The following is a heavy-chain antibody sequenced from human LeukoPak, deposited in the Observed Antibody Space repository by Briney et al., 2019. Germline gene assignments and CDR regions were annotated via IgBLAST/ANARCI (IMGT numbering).Heavy chain of an antibody. CDR3: ASLWFGELLSQDY. J-gene: IGHJ4*02. CDR1: GGSISSSSYY. CDR2: IYYGGST. Sequence: PSETLSLTCTVSGGSISSSSYYWGWIRQSPGKGLEWIGSIYYGGSTYYNPSLKSRVTISVDTSKNQFSLKLSSVTAADTAVYYCASLWFGELLSQDYWGQGTLVTVSS. V-gene: IGHV4-39*07. D-gene: IGHD3-10*01.